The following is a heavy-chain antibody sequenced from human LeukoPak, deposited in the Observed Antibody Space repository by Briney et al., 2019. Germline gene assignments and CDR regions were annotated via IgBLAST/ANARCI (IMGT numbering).Heavy chain of an antibody. D-gene: IGHD3-10*01. CDR1: GFTFDDYT. CDR2: ISWNSGSI. V-gene: IGHV3-9*01. CDR3: AKDGHYGSGSYYNE. J-gene: IGHJ4*02. Sequence: SLRLSCAASGFTFDDYTMHWVRQAPGKGLEWVSGISWNSGSITYADSVKGRFTISRDNAKNSLYLQMKSLRAEDTAFYYCAKDGHYGSGSYYNEWGQGTLVTVSS.